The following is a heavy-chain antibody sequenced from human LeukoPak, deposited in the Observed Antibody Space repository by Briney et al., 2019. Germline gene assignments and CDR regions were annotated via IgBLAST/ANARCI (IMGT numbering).Heavy chain of an antibody. CDR3: AKLTDWGSPDDY. D-gene: IGHD7-27*01. CDR2: ISPSGGDT. J-gene: IGHJ4*02. V-gene: IGHV1-2*02. CDR1: GYTFTGYY. Sequence: ASVKVSCKASGYTFTGYYMHWVRQAPGQGLEWMGWISPSGGDTKYAQKFQGRVTMTRDTSISTANMELTRLTSDDTTVYYCAKLTDWGSPDDYWGQGTLVTVSS.